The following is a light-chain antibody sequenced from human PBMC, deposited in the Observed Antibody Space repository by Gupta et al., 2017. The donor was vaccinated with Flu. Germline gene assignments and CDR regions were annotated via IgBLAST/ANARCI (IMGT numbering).Light chain of an antibody. Sequence: SYGLPQAPSVSVAPGQTASMTCGGNNIGSKGVHWYQQRPGPAPVLVVYDDNNRPSGIPERFSCSKSGNTATLTLTRVEAGDEADDYCQVWDSSNDHWVFGGGTKLTVL. CDR3: QVWDSSNDHWV. V-gene: IGLV3-21*02. CDR1: NIGSKG. J-gene: IGLJ3*02. CDR2: DDN.